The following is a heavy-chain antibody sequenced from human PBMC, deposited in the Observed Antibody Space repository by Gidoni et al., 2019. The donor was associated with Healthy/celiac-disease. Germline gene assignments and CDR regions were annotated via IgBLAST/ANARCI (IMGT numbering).Heavy chain of an antibody. J-gene: IGHJ4*02. D-gene: IGHD2-15*01. CDR1: GDSVSSNSAA. Sequence: QVQLQQSGPGLVKPSQTLSLTCAISGDSVSSNSAAWNWIRQSPSRGLEWLGRTYYRSKWYNDYAVSVKSRITINPDTSKNQFSLQLNSVTPEDTAVYYCARALHCSGGSCYSDTFDYWGQGTLVTVSS. CDR2: TYYRSKWYN. V-gene: IGHV6-1*01. CDR3: ARALHCSGGSCYSDTFDY.